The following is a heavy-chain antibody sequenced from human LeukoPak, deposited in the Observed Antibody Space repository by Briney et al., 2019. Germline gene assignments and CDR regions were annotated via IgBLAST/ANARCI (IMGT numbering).Heavy chain of an antibody. V-gene: IGHV3-23*01. J-gene: IGHJ4*02. CDR3: ARDATKRIGYCSGGSCPPSGY. D-gene: IGHD2-15*01. CDR2: ISGSGGST. CDR1: GFTFSSYA. Sequence: PGGSLRLSCAASGFTFSSYAMSWVRQAPGKGLEWVSAISGSGGSTYYADSVKGRFTISRDNSKNTLYLQMNSLRAEDTAVYYCARDATKRIGYCSGGSCPPSGYWGQGTLVTVSS.